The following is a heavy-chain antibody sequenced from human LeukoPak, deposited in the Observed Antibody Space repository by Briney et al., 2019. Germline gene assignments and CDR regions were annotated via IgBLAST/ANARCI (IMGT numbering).Heavy chain of an antibody. CDR3: AKDVGAAADPYHFDY. J-gene: IGHJ4*02. CDR2: ISWDGGRK. V-gene: IGHV3-43*01. D-gene: IGHD6-13*01. CDR1: GFTFDDYT. Sequence: GGSLRLSCAASGFTFDDYTMHWVRQAPGKGLEWVSLISWDGGRKHYADSVKGRFTISRDNSKNSLYLQMNSPRSEDTALYYCAKDVGAAADPYHFDYWGQGTLVTVSS.